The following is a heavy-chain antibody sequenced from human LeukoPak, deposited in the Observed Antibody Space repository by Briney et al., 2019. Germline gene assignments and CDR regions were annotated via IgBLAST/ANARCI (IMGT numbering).Heavy chain of an antibody. D-gene: IGHD6-13*01. CDR1: GDSINSLDL. CDR3: ARVGTGSSWYKHYAFDI. J-gene: IGHJ3*02. V-gene: IGHV4-4*02. Sequence: SGTLSPTCTVSGDSINSLDLWSWVRQPPGKGLEWIGEMYLSGTTHSNPSVKSRVTISIDKSKNQFFLNLSSVTAADTAVYYCARVGTGSSWYKHYAFDIWGQGTMVTVSS. CDR2: MYLSGTT.